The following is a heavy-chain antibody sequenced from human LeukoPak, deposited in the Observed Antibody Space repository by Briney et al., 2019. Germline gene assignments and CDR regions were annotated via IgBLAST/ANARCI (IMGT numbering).Heavy chain of an antibody. CDR2: ISSSSSYI. CDR1: GFTFSSYS. D-gene: IGHD6-19*01. CDR3: ARVFGYSSGWYPFDY. J-gene: IGHJ4*02. Sequence: GGSLRLSCAASGFTFSSYSMNWVRQAPGKGLEWVSSISSSSSYIYYADSVKGRFTISRDNAKNSLYLQMNSLRAEDTAVYYCARVFGYSSGWYPFDYWGQGTLVTVSS. V-gene: IGHV3-21*01.